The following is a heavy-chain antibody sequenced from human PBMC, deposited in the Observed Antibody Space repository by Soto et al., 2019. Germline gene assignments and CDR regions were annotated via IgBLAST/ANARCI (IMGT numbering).Heavy chain of an antibody. Sequence: PGGSLRLSCAASGFTFSSYAMSWVRQAPGKGLEWVAAISGSGGSTYYADSVKGRFTISRDNSKNTLYLQMNSLRAEDPAVYYCARDTSSRELWDSYFDYRGQGTLVTASS. V-gene: IGHV3-23*01. D-gene: IGHD1-26*01. CDR3: ARDTSSRELWDSYFDY. J-gene: IGHJ4*02. CDR1: GFTFSSYA. CDR2: ISGSGGST.